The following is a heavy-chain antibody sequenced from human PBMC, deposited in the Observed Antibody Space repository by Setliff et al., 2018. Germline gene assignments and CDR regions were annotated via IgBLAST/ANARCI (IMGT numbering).Heavy chain of an antibody. CDR1: GGSFSGYS. D-gene: IGHD6-6*01. CDR2: INHSGST. J-gene: IGHJ1*01. Sequence: PSETLSLTCAVFGGSFSGYSWSWIRLPPGKGLEWIGEINHSGSTNYNPSLKSRVTISVDTSKNQFSLKMSSVTAADTAVYYCARRGIAGRHNFQHWGQGTLVTVSS. V-gene: IGHV4-34*01. CDR3: ARRGIAGRHNFQH.